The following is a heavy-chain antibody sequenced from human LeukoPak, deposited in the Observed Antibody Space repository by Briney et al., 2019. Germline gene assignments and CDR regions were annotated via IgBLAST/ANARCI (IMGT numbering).Heavy chain of an antibody. Sequence: ASVKVSCKASGYTFTGYYIHRVRQAPGQGLEWMGWINPNSGVTNYEQKFQGRVTMARVTSISTAYMELSSLRSDDTAVYYCARGAHASGWYGDFDYWGQGTLVTVSS. D-gene: IGHD6-19*01. V-gene: IGHV1-2*02. CDR2: INPNSGVT. CDR1: GYTFTGYY. CDR3: ARGAHASGWYGDFDY. J-gene: IGHJ4*02.